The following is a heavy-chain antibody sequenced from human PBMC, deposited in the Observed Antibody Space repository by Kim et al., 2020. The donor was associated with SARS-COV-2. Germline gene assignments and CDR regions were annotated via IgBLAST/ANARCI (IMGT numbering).Heavy chain of an antibody. CDR1: GGNFINYA. V-gene: IGHV1-69*06. CDR2: IIPISGRA. J-gene: IGHJ6*02. CDR3: ARVKRASGDTSSWYTSDGMDG. D-gene: IGHD6-13*01. Sequence: SVKVSCKASGGNFINYAITWVRQAPGQGLESMGGIIPISGRANYPQKFQGRVTITADISTTTAYMEMSSLRSEDTAVYYCARVKRASGDTSSWYTSDGMDGWGRGTTVTVFS.